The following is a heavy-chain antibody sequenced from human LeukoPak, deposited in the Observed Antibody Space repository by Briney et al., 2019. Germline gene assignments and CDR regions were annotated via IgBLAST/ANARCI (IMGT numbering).Heavy chain of an antibody. Sequence: SVKVSCKTSGGSFSSFAINWVRHAPGQGLEWTGGIIPLFGPANYAQKFQGRVTIIPDASTNTVYMELSSLRSEDTAFYYCARGGAFDVWGHGTLVTVSS. CDR2: IIPLFGPA. V-gene: IGHV1-69*13. CDR3: ARGGAFDV. CDR1: GGSFSSFA. J-gene: IGHJ3*01.